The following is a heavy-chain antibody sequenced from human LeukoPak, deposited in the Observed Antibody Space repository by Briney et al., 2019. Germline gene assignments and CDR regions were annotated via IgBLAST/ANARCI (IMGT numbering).Heavy chain of an antibody. CDR3: ANRALNYYGSGSYWVTFDP. CDR1: GFTFSSYA. J-gene: IGHJ5*02. V-gene: IGHV3-23*01. Sequence: GGSLRPSCTASGFTFSSYAMSWVRQAPRKGLDWVSAISGSGGSTYYADSVKGRFTISRDNSKNTLYLQMNSLRAEDTAVYYCANRALNYYGSGSYWVTFDPWGQGTLVTVSS. CDR2: ISGSGGST. D-gene: IGHD3-10*01.